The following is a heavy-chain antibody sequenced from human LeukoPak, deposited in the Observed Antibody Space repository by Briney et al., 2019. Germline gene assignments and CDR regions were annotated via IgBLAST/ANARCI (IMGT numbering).Heavy chain of an antibody. J-gene: IGHJ4*02. V-gene: IGHV1-18*01. Sequence: ASVKVSCKASGYTFTSYGISWVRQAPGQGLEWMGWISAYNSNTNYAQKLQGRVTMTTDTPTSTAYMELRSLRSDDTAVYYCARTRGYSYGYVLYFDYWGQGTLVTVSS. CDR2: ISAYNSNT. CDR3: ARTRGYSYGYVLYFDY. CDR1: GYTFTSYG. D-gene: IGHD5-18*01.